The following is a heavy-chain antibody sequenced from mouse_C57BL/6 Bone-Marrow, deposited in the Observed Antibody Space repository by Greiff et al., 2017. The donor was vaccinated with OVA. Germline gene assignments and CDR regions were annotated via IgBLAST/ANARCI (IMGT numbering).Heavy chain of an antibody. CDR3: TPDGFYAMDY. Sequence: QVQLQQSGAELVRPGASVTLSCKASGSTFTDYEMHWVKQTPVHGLEWIGAIDPETGGPAYNQKFKGKAILTADKSSSTAYMELRSLTSEDSAVYYCTPDGFYAMDYWGQGTSVTVSS. J-gene: IGHJ4*01. V-gene: IGHV1-15*01. CDR2: IDPETGGP. D-gene: IGHD2-3*01. CDR1: GSTFTDYE.